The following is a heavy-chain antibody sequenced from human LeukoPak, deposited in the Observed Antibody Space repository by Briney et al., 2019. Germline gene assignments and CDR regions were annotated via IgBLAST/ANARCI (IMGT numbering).Heavy chain of an antibody. V-gene: IGHV4-4*02. CDR3: ARKIAAAGDAFDI. CDR1: GGSISSSNW. CDR2: IHHSGST. D-gene: IGHD6-13*01. Sequence: SGTLSLTCAVSGGSISSSNWWSWVRQPPGKGLEWIGEIHHSGSTTYNPSLKSRVTISVDKSSNQFSLKLSSVTAADTAVYYCARKIAAAGDAFDIWGQGTMVTVSS. J-gene: IGHJ3*02.